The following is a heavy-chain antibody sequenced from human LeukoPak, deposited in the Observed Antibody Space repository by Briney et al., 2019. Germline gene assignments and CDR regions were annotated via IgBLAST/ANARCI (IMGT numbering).Heavy chain of an antibody. J-gene: IGHJ4*02. CDR3: ARDYGDYVINFDY. V-gene: IGHV1-69*04. CDR2: IIPILGIA. Sequence: ASVKVSCKASGGTFSSYAISWVRQAPGQGLEWMGRIIPILGIANYAQKFQGRVTITADKSTSTAYMELSSLRSEDTAVYYCARDYGDYVINFDYWGQGTLVTVSS. D-gene: IGHD4-17*01. CDR1: GGTFSSYA.